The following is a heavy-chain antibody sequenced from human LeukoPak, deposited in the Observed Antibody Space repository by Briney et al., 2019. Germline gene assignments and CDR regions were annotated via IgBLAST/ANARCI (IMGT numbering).Heavy chain of an antibody. V-gene: IGHV4-61*01. Sequence: SETPSLTCTVSGVSVSSGTYFWSWVRQPPGKGLESIGSIYYSGSTNFDPSLKSRVIISVDTSKNQFSLKLRSVTAADTAVYYCARSSGSYYPFDNWGQGTLVTVSS. CDR2: IYYSGST. J-gene: IGHJ4*02. CDR3: ARSSGSYYPFDN. D-gene: IGHD1-26*01. CDR1: GVSVSSGTYF.